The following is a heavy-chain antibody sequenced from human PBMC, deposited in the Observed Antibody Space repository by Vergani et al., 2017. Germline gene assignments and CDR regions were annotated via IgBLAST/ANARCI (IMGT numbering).Heavy chain of an antibody. CDR3: ARATNYRSDALYFDRSGSYYDYYMDV. CDR2: IYTSGST. CDR1: GGSISSYY. J-gene: IGHJ6*03. D-gene: IGHD2-8*01. V-gene: IGHV4-4*07. Sequence: QVQLQESGPGLVKPSQTLSLTCTVSGGSISSYYWSWIRQPAGKGLEWIGPIYTSGSTNYNPSLKSRVTISVDTSKNQFPLKLSSVTAAATAVYYCARATNYRSDALYFDRSGSYYDYYMDVWGKGTTVTVSS.